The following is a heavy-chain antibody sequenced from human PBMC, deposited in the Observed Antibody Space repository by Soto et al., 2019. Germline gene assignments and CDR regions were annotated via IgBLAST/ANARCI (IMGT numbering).Heavy chain of an antibody. V-gene: IGHV3-23*01. CDR1: GFTFSTYA. D-gene: IGHD3-22*01. CDR2: ISGSTYNT. CDR3: AKELSDNYADSGYYGSFQL. J-gene: IGHJ1*01. Sequence: GGSLRLSCAASGFTFSTYAMSWVRQAPGKGLEWISAISGSTYNTYYADSVKGRFTISRDNSKNTLYLQLNSLRVEDTAVYYCAKELSDNYADSGYYGSFQLWGHVPQATVSS.